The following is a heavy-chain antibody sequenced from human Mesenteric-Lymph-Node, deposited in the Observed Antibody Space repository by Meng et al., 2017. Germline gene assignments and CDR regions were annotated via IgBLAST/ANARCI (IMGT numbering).Heavy chain of an antibody. Sequence: GESLKISCAASGFTFSNYAMTWVRQAPGKGLEWVSSISGTVGTTYYADSVKGRFTISRDNAKNSLYLQMNSLRAEDMALYYCAKVQTGGTGAFDIWGQGTMVTVSS. D-gene: IGHD1-1*01. V-gene: IGHV3-23*01. CDR1: GFTFSNYA. CDR2: ISGTVGTT. CDR3: AKVQTGGTGAFDI. J-gene: IGHJ3*02.